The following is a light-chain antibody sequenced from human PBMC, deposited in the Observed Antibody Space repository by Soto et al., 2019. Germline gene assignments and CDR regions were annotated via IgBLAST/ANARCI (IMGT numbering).Light chain of an antibody. V-gene: IGKV1-39*01. Sequence: DLQMTQSPSSLSASVGDRVTITCRASQTISSYLNWYQQSPGKAPKLLIYAASSLQSGVPSRFSGSGSGTDFTLTISSLQPADFATYYCQQSSNIPYTFGQGTKLEIK. J-gene: IGKJ2*01. CDR1: QTISSY. CDR3: QQSSNIPYT. CDR2: AAS.